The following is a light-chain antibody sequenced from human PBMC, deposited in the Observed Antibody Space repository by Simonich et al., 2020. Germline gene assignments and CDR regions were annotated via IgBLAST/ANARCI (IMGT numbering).Light chain of an antibody. J-gene: IGKJ2*01. CDR2: EGS. CDR1: QSLLHSDGKTY. CDR3: MQSIQLPMYT. V-gene: IGKV2D-29*02. Sequence: DIVMTQTPLSLSVTPGQPASISCKSSQSLLHSDGKTYLYWYLQNPGQSPQLLIYEGSHRFSGVPDRFSGSGSGTDFTLKISRVEAEDVGVYYCMQSIQLPMYTFGQGTKLEIK.